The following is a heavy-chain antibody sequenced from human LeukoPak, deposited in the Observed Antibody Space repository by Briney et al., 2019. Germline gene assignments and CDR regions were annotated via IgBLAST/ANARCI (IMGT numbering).Heavy chain of an antibody. CDR1: VGTFGSFA. J-gene: IGHJ6*03. CDR3: ARGPPLTYDHTPEGYYHYYMDV. CDR2: IIPIFATT. Sequence: SVKVSCKTSVGTFGSFAIAWLRQAPGQGLEWMGGIIPIFATTNYAQEFQGRVSITADEFTSTVYMELTSLRSDDTGVYYCARGPPLTYDHTPEGYYHYYMDVWGKGTTIIISS. V-gene: IGHV1-69*13. D-gene: IGHD1-14*01.